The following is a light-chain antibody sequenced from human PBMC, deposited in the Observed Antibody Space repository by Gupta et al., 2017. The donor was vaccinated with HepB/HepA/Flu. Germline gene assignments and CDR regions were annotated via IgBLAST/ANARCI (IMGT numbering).Light chain of an antibody. Sequence: QPVLTQSSSVSASLGSSVKLTCTLSSGHSSYIIAWHQQQPGKAPRYLMKLEGSGSYNKGSGVPDRFSGSSSGADRYLTISNLQSEDEADYCCETWDTNTHVVLGGGTKLTVL. CDR2: LEGSGSY. CDR3: ETWDTNTHVV. V-gene: IGLV4-60*03. J-gene: IGLJ2*01. CDR1: SGHSSYI.